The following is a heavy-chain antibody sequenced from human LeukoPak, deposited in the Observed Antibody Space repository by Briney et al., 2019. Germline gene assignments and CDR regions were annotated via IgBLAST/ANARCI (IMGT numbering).Heavy chain of an antibody. CDR3: ARGPVIPAAIGCWFAP. J-gene: IGHJ5*02. CDR2: INHSGST. Sequence: PSETLSLTCTVSGGSVSSGSYYWSWIRQPPGKGLEWIGEINHSGSTNYNPSLKSRVTISVDNSKNQFSLKLSSVTAADTAVYYCARGPVIPAAIGCWFAPWGQGTLVTVSS. D-gene: IGHD2-2*01. CDR1: GGSVSSGSYY. V-gene: IGHV4-39*07.